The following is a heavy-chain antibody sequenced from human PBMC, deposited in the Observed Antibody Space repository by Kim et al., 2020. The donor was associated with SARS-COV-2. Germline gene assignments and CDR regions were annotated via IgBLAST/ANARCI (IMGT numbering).Heavy chain of an antibody. CDR2: ISYDGSNK. CDR3: ARDASEQLITAGYYYGMDV. J-gene: IGHJ6*02. V-gene: IGHV3-30*04. Sequence: GGSLRLSCAASGFTFSSYAMHWVRQAPGKGLEWVAVISYDGSNKYYADSVKGRFTISRDNSKNTLYLQMNSLRAEDTAVYYCARDASEQLITAGYYYGMDVWGQGTTVTVSS. D-gene: IGHD6-6*01. CDR1: GFTFSSYA.